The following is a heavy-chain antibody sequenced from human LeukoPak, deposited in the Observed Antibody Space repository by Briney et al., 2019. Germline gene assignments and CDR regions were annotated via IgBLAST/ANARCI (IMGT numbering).Heavy chain of an antibody. D-gene: IGHD3-10*01. CDR2: ISGSGDNT. Sequence: RPGGSLRLSCAASGFSFNSHAMNWVRQAPGKGLEWVSGISGSGDNTYYAVSVKGRFTISRDNSRNTLFLQMNSLRAEDTARYYCAKDRIDSGSYYYIDYWGQGTLVTVSS. J-gene: IGHJ4*02. CDR3: AKDRIDSGSYYYIDY. V-gene: IGHV3-23*01. CDR1: GFSFNSHA.